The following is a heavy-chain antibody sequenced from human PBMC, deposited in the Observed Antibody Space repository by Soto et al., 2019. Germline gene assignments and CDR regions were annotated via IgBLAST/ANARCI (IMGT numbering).Heavy chain of an antibody. CDR2: IIPILGIA. CDR1: GGTFSSYT. CDR3: ARDDVDYSVPLDP. Sequence: QVQLVQSGAEVKKPGSSVKVSCKASGGTFSSYTISWVRQAPGQGLELMGRIIPILGIANDAHKFQGRVTITADKSTSKAYMELSSLRSEDTAVYYCARDDVDYSVPLDPWGQGTLVTVSS. V-gene: IGHV1-69*08. J-gene: IGHJ5*02. D-gene: IGHD4-17*01.